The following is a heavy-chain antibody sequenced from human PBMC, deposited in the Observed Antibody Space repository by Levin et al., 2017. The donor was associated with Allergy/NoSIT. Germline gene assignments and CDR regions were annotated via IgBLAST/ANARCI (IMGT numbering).Heavy chain of an antibody. CDR1: GFTFSSYA. J-gene: IGHJ3*02. V-gene: IGHV3-30-3*01. Sequence: GGSLRLSCAASGFTFSSYAMHWVRQAPGKGLEWVAVISYDGSNKYYADSVKGRFTISRDNSKNTLYLQMNSLRAEDTAVYYCARDRLWFGELLGSWDAFDIWGQGTMVTVSS. CDR2: ISYDGSNK. D-gene: IGHD3-10*01. CDR3: ARDRLWFGELLGSWDAFDI.